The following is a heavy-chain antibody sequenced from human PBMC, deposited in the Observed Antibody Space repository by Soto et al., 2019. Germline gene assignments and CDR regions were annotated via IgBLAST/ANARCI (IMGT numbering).Heavy chain of an antibody. CDR2: ISNDGSDK. Sequence: QVQLVESGGGVVQPGTSLRLSCAASGFTFNNYGMHWVRQAPGTGLEWVAAISNDGSDKYYADSVKGRLTISRDNSKNTLYLQIDSLRAEDTAVYYCAKDQGIAASHGIDWGQGTMVTASS. V-gene: IGHV3-30*18. CDR1: GFTFNNYG. D-gene: IGHD6-13*01. J-gene: IGHJ3*01. CDR3: AKDQGIAASHGID.